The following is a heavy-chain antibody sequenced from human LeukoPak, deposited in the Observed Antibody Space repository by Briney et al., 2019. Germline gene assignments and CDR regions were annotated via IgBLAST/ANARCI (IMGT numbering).Heavy chain of an antibody. D-gene: IGHD5-24*01. CDR2: IKSDGSST. V-gene: IGHV3-74*01. CDR3: ARDGYKPGY. CDR1: VFTFSSYW. J-gene: IGHJ4*02. Sequence: GGSLRLSCAASVFTFSSYWMHWVRQAPGKGLVWVSRIKSDGSSTSYADSVKGRFTISRDNAKNTLYLQMNSLRAQDTAVYYCARDGYKPGYWGKGTLVTVSS.